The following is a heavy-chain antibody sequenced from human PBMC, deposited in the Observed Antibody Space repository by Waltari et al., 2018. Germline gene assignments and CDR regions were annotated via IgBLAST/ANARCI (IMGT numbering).Heavy chain of an antibody. V-gene: IGHV4-59*08. Sequence: QVQLQESGPGLVKPSETLSLTCTVSGGSISSYYWSWIRQPPGKGLEWIWYIYYSGSTNYNPSLKSRVTISVDTSKNQFSLKLSSVTAADTAVYYCARLYYDSSGYFLFDYWGQGTLVTVSS. D-gene: IGHD3-22*01. CDR1: GGSISSYY. J-gene: IGHJ4*02. CDR2: IYYSGST. CDR3: ARLYYDSSGYFLFDY.